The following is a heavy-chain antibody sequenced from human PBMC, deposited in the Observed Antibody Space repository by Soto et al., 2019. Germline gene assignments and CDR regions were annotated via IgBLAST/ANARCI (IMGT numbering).Heavy chain of an antibody. V-gene: IGHV3-73*01. Sequence: GGSLRLSCAASGFTFSGSAMHWVRQASGKGLEWVGRIRSKANSYATAYAASVKGRFTISRDDSKNTAYLQMNSLKTEDTAVYYCTKSYSGAFDIWGQGTMVTVSS. D-gene: IGHD2-21*01. CDR3: TKSYSGAFDI. J-gene: IGHJ3*02. CDR1: GFTFSGSA. CDR2: IRSKANSYAT.